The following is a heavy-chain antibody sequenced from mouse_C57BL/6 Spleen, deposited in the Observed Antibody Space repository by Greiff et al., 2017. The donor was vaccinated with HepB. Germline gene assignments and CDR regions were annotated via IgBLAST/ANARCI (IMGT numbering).Heavy chain of an antibody. CDR1: GYSITSGYY. V-gene: IGHV3-6*01. J-gene: IGHJ3*01. Sequence: EVKLQESGPGLVKPSQSLSLTCSVTGYSITSGYYWNWIRQFPGNKLEWMGYISYDGSNNYNPSLKNRISITRDTSKNQFFLKLNSVTTEDIATYYCARGIYYSNPWFAYWGQGTLVTVSA. CDR3: ARGIYYSNPWFAY. CDR2: ISYDGSN. D-gene: IGHD2-5*01.